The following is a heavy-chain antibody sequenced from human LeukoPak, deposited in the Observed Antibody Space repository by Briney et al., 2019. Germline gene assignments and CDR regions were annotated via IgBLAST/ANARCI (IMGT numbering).Heavy chain of an antibody. J-gene: IGHJ4*02. V-gene: IGHV3-48*03. CDR3: ARDMYKSGWFLGRDYFDY. D-gene: IGHD6-19*01. Sequence: PGGSLRLSCTASGFTFSSYEMNWVRQAPGKGLEWVSYISSSGSTQYYADSVKGRFTISRDNAKNSLYLQMNSPRAEDTAAYYCARDMYKSGWFLGRDYFDYWGQGTLVTVSS. CDR1: GFTFSSYE. CDR2: ISSSGSTQ.